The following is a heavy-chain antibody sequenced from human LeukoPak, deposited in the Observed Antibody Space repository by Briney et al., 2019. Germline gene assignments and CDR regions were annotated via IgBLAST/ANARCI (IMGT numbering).Heavy chain of an antibody. CDR1: GGSISSYY. J-gene: IGHJ4*02. D-gene: IGHD2-15*01. CDR2: ISTSGST. CDR3: ARDFRGRYCSGGSCYSEADY. Sequence: SETLSLTCTVSGGSISSYYWSWIRQPAGKGLEWIGRISTSGSTNYNPSLKSRVSISVDTSKNQFSLKLRSVTAADTAVYYCARDFRGRYCSGGSCYSEADYWGQGTLVTVSS. V-gene: IGHV4-4*07.